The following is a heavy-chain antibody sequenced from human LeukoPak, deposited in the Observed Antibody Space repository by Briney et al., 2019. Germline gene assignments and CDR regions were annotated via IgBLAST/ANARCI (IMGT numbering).Heavy chain of an antibody. Sequence: ASVKVSCKASGYTFTGYYMHWVRQAPGQGLEWMGWINPNSGGTNYAQKFQGRVTMTRDTSISTAYMELSRLRSDDTAVYYCAVDFWGGYLDPYYFDYWGQGTLVTVSS. D-gene: IGHD3-3*01. J-gene: IGHJ4*02. CDR3: AVDFWGGYLDPYYFDY. V-gene: IGHV1-2*02. CDR2: INPNSGGT. CDR1: GYTFTGYY.